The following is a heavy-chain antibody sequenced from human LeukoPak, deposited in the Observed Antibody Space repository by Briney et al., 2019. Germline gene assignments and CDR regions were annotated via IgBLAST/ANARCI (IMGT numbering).Heavy chain of an antibody. J-gene: IGHJ4*02. D-gene: IGHD6-13*01. Sequence: ASVKVSCKASGYTFTGYYMHWVRQAPGQGLEWMGWINPNSGGANYAQKFQGRVTMTRDTSISTAYMELSRLRSDDTAVYYCARGARWAAAGRIDYWGQGTLVTVSS. V-gene: IGHV1-2*02. CDR1: GYTFTGYY. CDR3: ARGARWAAAGRIDY. CDR2: INPNSGGA.